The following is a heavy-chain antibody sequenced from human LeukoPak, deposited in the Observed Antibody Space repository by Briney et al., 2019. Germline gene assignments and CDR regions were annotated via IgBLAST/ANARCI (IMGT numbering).Heavy chain of an antibody. V-gene: IGHV3-11*04. J-gene: IGHJ4*02. Sequence: GRSLRLSCAASGFTFTAHYMSWVRQAPGKGLEWVSYISSGGDIIYYADSVKGRFTISRDNAKNSLFLQMNSLRAEDTAVYYCTREDYYYASGHWAQGTLVTVSS. CDR2: ISSGGDII. D-gene: IGHD3-10*01. CDR1: GFTFTAHY. CDR3: TREDYYYASGH.